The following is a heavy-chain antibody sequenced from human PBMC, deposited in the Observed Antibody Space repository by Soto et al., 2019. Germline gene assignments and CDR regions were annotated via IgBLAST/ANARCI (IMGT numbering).Heavy chain of an antibody. Sequence: PGGSLRLSCAASGLTFSSYAMSWVRQAPGKGLEWVSAISSSSTTIYYADSVKGRFTISRDNAKNSLYLEMNSLRDEDTAVYYCARDPGDGMDVWGQGTTVTVSS. CDR1: GLTFSSYA. CDR2: ISSSSTTI. D-gene: IGHD3-10*01. V-gene: IGHV3-48*02. J-gene: IGHJ6*02. CDR3: ARDPGDGMDV.